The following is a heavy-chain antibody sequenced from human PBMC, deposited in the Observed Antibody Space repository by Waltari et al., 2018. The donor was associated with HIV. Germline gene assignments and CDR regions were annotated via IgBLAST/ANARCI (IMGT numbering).Heavy chain of an antibody. J-gene: IGHJ6*02. D-gene: IGHD5-18*01. CDR2: IYYSGST. CDR1: GGSISSGGYY. Sequence: SQTLSLTCTVSGGSISSGGYYWSWVRQHPGKGLEWIGYIYYSGSTYYNPSLKSRVTISVDMSKNQFSLKLSSVTAADTAVYYCARDVRSVQLEGMDVWGQGTTVTVSS. V-gene: IGHV4-31*03. CDR3: ARDVRSVQLEGMDV.